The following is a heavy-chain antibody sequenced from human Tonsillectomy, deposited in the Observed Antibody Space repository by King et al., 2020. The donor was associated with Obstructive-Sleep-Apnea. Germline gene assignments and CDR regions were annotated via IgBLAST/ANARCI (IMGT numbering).Heavy chain of an antibody. J-gene: IGHJ3*02. CDR3: ARGSSGYRDAFDI. D-gene: IGHD3-22*01. CDR1: GGSISSGGYY. Sequence: QLQESGPGLVKPSQTLSLTCTVSGGSISSGGYYWRWIRQHPGKGLEWIGYIYYSGSTYYNPSLKSRVTISVDTSKNQFSLKLSSVTAADTAVYYCARGSSGYRDAFDIWGQGTMVTVSS. V-gene: IGHV4-31*03. CDR2: IYYSGST.